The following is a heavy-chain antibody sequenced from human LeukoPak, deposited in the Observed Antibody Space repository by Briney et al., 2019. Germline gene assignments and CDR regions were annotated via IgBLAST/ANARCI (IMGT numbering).Heavy chain of an antibody. D-gene: IGHD3-16*01. CDR1: GFTFSSYS. V-gene: IGHV3-48*01. J-gene: IGHJ5*02. Sequence: QTGGSLRLSCVASGFTFSSYSMNWVRQAPGEGLEWVSYISSLSGTIYYADSVKGRFTISRDNSKNTLYLQMNSLRAEDTAVYYCAKDDNYIRFLSWGQGTLVTVSS. CDR3: AKDDNYIRFLS. CDR2: ISSLSGTI.